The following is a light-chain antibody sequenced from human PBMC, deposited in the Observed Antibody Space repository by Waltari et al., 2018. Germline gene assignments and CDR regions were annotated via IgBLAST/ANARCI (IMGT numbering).Light chain of an antibody. CDR3: QQYDNYWT. CDR1: QSISNW. V-gene: IGKV1-5*03. J-gene: IGKJ1*01. Sequence: DIKLTKSPSTPYVSVGDRVTITCRASQSISNWLAWYQQKPGKAPKLLIYKASNLESGVPSRFSGSGSGTEFTLTISSLQPDDFATYYCQQYDNYWTFGQGTKVEI. CDR2: KAS.